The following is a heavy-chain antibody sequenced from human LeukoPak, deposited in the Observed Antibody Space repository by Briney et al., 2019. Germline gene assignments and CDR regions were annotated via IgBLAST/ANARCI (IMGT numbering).Heavy chain of an antibody. CDR3: ASGDCSSTSCYDDAFDI. D-gene: IGHD2-2*01. Sequence: SETLSLTCTVSGGSFSSYYWSWIRQPAGKGLEWIGRIYTSGSTNYNPSLKSRVTMSVDTSKNQTSLRLSSVTAADTAVYYCASGDCSSTSCYDDAFDIWGQGTMVSDSS. CDR2: IYTSGST. V-gene: IGHV4-4*07. J-gene: IGHJ3*02. CDR1: GGSFSSYY.